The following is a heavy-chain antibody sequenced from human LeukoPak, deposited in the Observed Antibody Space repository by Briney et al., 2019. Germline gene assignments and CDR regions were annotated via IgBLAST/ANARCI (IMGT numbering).Heavy chain of an antibody. CDR3: ARYGNGEWLAHYAFDM. Sequence: GGSLRLSCAASGFALSKYWMSWVRQAPGKGLEWVANIKQDESEKYYVDSVKGRFTISRDNADNSLYLQMSSLKVEDTAVYFCARYGNGEWLAHYAFDMWGQGTMVTVSS. D-gene: IGHD6-19*01. V-gene: IGHV3-7*01. CDR1: GFALSKYW. CDR2: IKQDESEK. J-gene: IGHJ3*02.